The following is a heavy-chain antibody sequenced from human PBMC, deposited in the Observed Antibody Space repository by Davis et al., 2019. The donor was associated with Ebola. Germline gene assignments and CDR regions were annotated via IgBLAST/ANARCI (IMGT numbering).Heavy chain of an antibody. J-gene: IGHJ4*02. V-gene: IGHV3-74*01. CDR1: GFTFSSYW. D-gene: IGHD2-15*01. Sequence: HTGGSLRLSCTASGFTFSSYWMHWVRQAPGKGLVWVSRINSDGSSTSYADSVKGRFTISRDNAKNTLYLQMNSLRAEDTAVYYCARPLYCSGGSCYVYFDYWGQGTLVTVSS. CDR2: INSDGSST. CDR3: ARPLYCSGGSCYVYFDY.